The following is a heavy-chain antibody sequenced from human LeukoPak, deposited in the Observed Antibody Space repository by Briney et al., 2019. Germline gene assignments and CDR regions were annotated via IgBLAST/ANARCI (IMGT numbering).Heavy chain of an antibody. J-gene: IGHJ4*02. Sequence: PGGSLRLSCAVSGFSFEDYAMHWVRQAPGKGLEWVSGISWNSGSTGYADSVKGRFIISRDNAKNSLYLQMHSLRPEDTALYYCVKDVDSGSYAFDVFENWGQGTLVTVSS. CDR3: VKDVDSGSYAFDVFEN. CDR2: ISWNSGST. V-gene: IGHV3-9*01. CDR1: GFSFEDYA. D-gene: IGHD1-26*01.